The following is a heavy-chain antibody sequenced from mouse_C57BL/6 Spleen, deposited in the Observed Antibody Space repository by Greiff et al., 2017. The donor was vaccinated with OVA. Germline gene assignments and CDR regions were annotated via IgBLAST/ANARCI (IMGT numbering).Heavy chain of an antibody. J-gene: IGHJ2*01. Sequence: QVQLQQSGAELVRPGASVTLSCKASGYTFTDYEMHWVQQPPVHGLEWIGAIDPETGGTAYNQKFKGKAILTADKSSSTAYMELRSLTSEDSAVDYGTLLPWDYWGQGTTLTVSS. CDR3: TLLPWDY. CDR2: IDPETGGT. V-gene: IGHV1-15*01. CDR1: GYTFTDYE.